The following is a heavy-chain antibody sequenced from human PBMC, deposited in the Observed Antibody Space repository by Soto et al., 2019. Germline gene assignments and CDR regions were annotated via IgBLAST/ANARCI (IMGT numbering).Heavy chain of an antibody. V-gene: IGHV3-53*01. Sequence: GGSLRLSCAASGFTVSSNYMSWVRQAPGKGLEWVSVIYSGGSTYYADSVKGRFTTSRDNSKNTLYLQMNSLRAEDTAVYYCASSSDFWSGRLLYYGMDVWGQGTTVTVSS. D-gene: IGHD3-3*01. CDR3: ASSSDFWSGRLLYYGMDV. CDR2: IYSGGST. J-gene: IGHJ6*02. CDR1: GFTVSSNY.